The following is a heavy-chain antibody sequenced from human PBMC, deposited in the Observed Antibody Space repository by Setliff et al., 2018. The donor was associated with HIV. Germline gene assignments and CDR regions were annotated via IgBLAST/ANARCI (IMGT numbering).Heavy chain of an antibody. Sequence: ASVKVSCKASGYTFTSYGISWVRQAPGQGLEWMGWISAYNGNTNYAQKLQGRVTMTTDTSTSTAYMELRSLRPDDTAVYYCARVTLRITMIVVVTDAFDIWGQGTMVT. V-gene: IGHV1-18*01. CDR1: GYTFTSYG. J-gene: IGHJ3*02. CDR2: ISAYNGNT. D-gene: IGHD3-22*01. CDR3: ARVTLRITMIVVVTDAFDI.